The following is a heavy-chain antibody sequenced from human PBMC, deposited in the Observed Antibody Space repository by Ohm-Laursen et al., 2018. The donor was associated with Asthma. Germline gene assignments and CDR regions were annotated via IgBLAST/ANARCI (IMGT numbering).Heavy chain of an antibody. CDR3: ARLRSGGSVDY. J-gene: IGHJ4*02. V-gene: IGHV4-34*01. CDR1: GGSFSGYY. Sequence: SQTLSLTCAVYGGSFSGYYWSWIRQPPGKGLEWIGEINHSGSTNYNPSLKSRVTISVDTSKNQFSLKLSSVTAADTAVYYCARLRSGGSVDYWGQGTLVTVSS. D-gene: IGHD2-15*01. CDR2: INHSGST.